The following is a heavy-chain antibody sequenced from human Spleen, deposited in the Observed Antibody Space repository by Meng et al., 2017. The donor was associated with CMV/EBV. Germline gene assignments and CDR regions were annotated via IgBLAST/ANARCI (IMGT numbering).Heavy chain of an antibody. V-gene: IGHV1-18*01. CDR3: ARMTTFDY. CDR2: ISGYIGNT. Sequence: QVQPVQSGAEVKKPGSSVKVSCQTSGGTFSSYAVSWVRQAPGQGLEWMGWISGYIGNTKYAEKFQGRLAMTTDASTSIAYMELKSLRSDDTAVYYCARMTTFDYWGQGTLVTVSS. J-gene: IGHJ4*02. CDR1: GGTFSSYA. D-gene: IGHD1-14*01.